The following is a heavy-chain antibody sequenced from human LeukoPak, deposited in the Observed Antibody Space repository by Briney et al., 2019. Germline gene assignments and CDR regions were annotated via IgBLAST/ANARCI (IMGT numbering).Heavy chain of an antibody. CDR1: GYTFTDYF. V-gene: IGHV1-2*02. J-gene: IGHJ5*02. Sequence: ASVKVSCKASGYTFTDYFIHWVRQAPGQGLEWMGWIDPDSGGTRYAQKFQGRVTMTSDTSISAAYMEPSSLGSDDTAVYYCARDGYSGYHYHDWFDPWGQGTLVTVSS. CDR2: IDPDSGGT. D-gene: IGHD5-12*01. CDR3: ARDGYSGYHYHDWFDP.